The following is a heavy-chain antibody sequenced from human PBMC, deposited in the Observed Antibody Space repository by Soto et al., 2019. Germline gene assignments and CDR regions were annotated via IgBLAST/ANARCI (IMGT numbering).Heavy chain of an antibody. CDR2: INHSGST. D-gene: IGHD4-17*01. V-gene: IGHV4-34*01. Sequence: PSETLSLTCAVYGGSFSGYYWSWIRQPPGKGLEWIGEINHSGSTNYNPSLKSRVTISVGTSKNQFSLKLSSVTAADTAVYYCASPVRTRMTTVTQYWGQGTLVTVSS. CDR3: ASPVRTRMTTVTQY. CDR1: GGSFSGYY. J-gene: IGHJ4*02.